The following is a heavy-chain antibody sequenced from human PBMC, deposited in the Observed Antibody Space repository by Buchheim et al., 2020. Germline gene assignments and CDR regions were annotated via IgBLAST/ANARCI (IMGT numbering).Heavy chain of an antibody. CDR3: VRHTFGSYYFDY. V-gene: IGHV4-39*01. D-gene: IGHD3-16*01. CDR1: GRSIISSSYY. CDR2: TYYNGTA. Sequence: QLQLQESGPGLVKPSETLSLTCSVSGRSIISSSYYWGWIRQPPGKGLEWIGSTYYNGTAYYNPSLKSRFTILVDTSKQQFSLQLTSVTAADTAVYYCVRHTFGSYYFDYWGQGTL. J-gene: IGHJ4*02.